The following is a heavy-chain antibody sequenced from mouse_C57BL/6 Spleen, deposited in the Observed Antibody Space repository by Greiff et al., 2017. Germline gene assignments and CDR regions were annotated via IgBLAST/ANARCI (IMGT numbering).Heavy chain of an antibody. V-gene: IGHV1-15*01. CDR2: IDPETGGT. CDR1: GYTFTDYE. Sequence: QVQLQQSGAELVRPGASVTLSCKASGYTFTDYEMHWVKQTPVHGLEWIGSIDPETGGTAYNQKFKGKAILTADKSSSTAYMELRSLTSGDSAVYYCARREGIYYGYSYYFDYWGQGTTLTVSS. CDR3: ARREGIYYGYSYYFDY. D-gene: IGHD2-2*01. J-gene: IGHJ2*01.